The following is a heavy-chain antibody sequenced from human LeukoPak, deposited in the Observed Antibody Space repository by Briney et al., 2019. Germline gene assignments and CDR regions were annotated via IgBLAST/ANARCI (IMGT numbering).Heavy chain of an antibody. Sequence: SETLSLTCTVSGGSITSDYWTWIRQSPGKGLEWMGYFYYTGSAQHSPALQSRVSISGDTSKTQFFLRLTSLTAEDTAVYFCARGPLGGYSSGWPFLDYWGQGTLVTVSS. CDR1: GGSITSDY. CDR2: FYYTGSA. V-gene: IGHV4-59*01. CDR3: ARGPLGGYSSGWPFLDY. J-gene: IGHJ4*02. D-gene: IGHD6-19*01.